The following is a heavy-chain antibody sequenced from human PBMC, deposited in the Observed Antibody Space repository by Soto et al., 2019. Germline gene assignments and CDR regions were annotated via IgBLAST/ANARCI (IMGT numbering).Heavy chain of an antibody. J-gene: IGHJ4*02. Sequence: KPSETLSLTCTASGGSITTGGYYWSWIRQLPGKGLEWIGHRYYSESTYYNPSLKSRVSISLDTSKNQFSLKLSFVTAADTAMYYCARTKCSGGSCYSWTFDYWGQGTRITFSS. V-gene: IGHV4-31*03. D-gene: IGHD2-15*01. CDR1: GGSITTGGYY. CDR3: ARTKCSGGSCYSWTFDY. CDR2: RYYSEST.